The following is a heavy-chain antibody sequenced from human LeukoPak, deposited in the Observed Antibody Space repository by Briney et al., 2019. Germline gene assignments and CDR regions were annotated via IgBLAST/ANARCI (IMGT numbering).Heavy chain of an antibody. D-gene: IGHD3-10*01. CDR3: ARDHTVRGVIPSFDY. CDR2: IYSGGST. CDR1: GFTVSSNY. V-gene: IGHV3-66*01. Sequence: QPGGSLRLSCAASGFTVSSNYMSWVRQAPGKGLEWVSVIYSGGSTYYADSVKGRFTISRDNSKNTLYLQMNSLRAEDTAVYYCARDHTVRGVIPSFDYWGQRTLVTVSS. J-gene: IGHJ4*02.